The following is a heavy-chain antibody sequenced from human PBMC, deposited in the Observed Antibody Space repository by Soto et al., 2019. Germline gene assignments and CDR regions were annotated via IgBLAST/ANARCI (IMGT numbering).Heavy chain of an antibody. CDR2: IRYDGTNK. V-gene: IGHV3-33*01. Sequence: QVQLVESGGGVVQPGRSLRLSCAASGVTFSSYGMHWVRQAPGKGLEWVAVIRYDGTNKYYAESVKGRFTISRDNSKNTLYLQMSSLRLDDTAVYYCARGIIAGPGRDYFDYWGQGTLVTVSS. CDR3: ARGIIAGPGRDYFDY. D-gene: IGHD6-13*01. J-gene: IGHJ4*02. CDR1: GVTFSSYG.